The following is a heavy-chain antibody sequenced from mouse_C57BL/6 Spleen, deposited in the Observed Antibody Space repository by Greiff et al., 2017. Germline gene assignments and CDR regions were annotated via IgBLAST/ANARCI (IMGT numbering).Heavy chain of an antibody. CDR1: GYAFSSSW. Sequence: VQLQQSGPELVKPGASVKISCKASGYAFSSSWMNWVKQRPGKGLEWIGRIYPGDGDTNYNGKFKGKATLTADKSSSTAYMQLSSLTSEDSAVXFCAKSYYGSSYGYFDVWGTGTTVTVSS. CDR2: IYPGDGDT. J-gene: IGHJ1*03. D-gene: IGHD1-1*01. V-gene: IGHV1-82*01. CDR3: AKSYYGSSYGYFDV.